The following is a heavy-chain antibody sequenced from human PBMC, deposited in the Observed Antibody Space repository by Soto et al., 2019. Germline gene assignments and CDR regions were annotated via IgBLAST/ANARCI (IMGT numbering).Heavy chain of an antibody. CDR2: IFYSGST. CDR1: GGSVNSYY. D-gene: IGHD2-21*02. Sequence: SETLSLTCTVSGGSVNSYYWSWIRQPPGKGLEWIGYIFYSGSTKSNPSLKSRVTMSVDMSKNQFSLRLTSVTAADTAVYYCARVFPSYCGGDCSYFDSWGQGTLVTVSS. J-gene: IGHJ4*02. V-gene: IGHV4-59*02. CDR3: ARVFPSYCGGDCSYFDS.